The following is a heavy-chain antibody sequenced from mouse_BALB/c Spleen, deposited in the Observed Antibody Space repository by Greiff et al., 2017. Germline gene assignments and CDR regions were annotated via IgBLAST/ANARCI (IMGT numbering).Heavy chain of an antibody. CDR2: INPSTGYT. CDR1: GYTFTSYW. CDR3: ARFDYPPYYFDY. D-gene: IGHD2-4*01. Sequence: VQLQQSGAELAKPGASVKMSCKASGYTFTSYWMHWVKQRPGQGLEWIGYINPSTGYTEYNQKFKDKATLTADKSSSTAYMQLSSLTSEDSAVYYCARFDYPPYYFDYWGQGTTLTVSS. V-gene: IGHV1-7*01. J-gene: IGHJ2*01.